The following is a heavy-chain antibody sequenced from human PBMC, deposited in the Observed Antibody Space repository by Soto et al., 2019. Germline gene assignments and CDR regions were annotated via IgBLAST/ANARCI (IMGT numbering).Heavy chain of an antibody. CDR2: IYYSGST. V-gene: IGHV4-30-4*01. D-gene: IGHD3-22*01. CDR1: GGSISSADYY. CDR3: ARDLYVDSSGYYP. Sequence: QVQLQESGPGLVKPSQTLSLTCTVSGGSISSADYYWSWIRQPPGKGLEWIGYIYYSGSTYYNPSLRSRLTISLDTSKNQFSLNLSSVTAADTAVYYCARDLYVDSSGYYPWGQGTLVTVSS. J-gene: IGHJ5*02.